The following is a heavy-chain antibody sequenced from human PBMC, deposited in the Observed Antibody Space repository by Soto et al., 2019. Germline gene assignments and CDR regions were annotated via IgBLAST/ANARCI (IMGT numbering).Heavy chain of an antibody. CDR3: ARLLGRSYSFRHHYALDV. J-gene: IGHJ6*02. CDR1: GYNIDSMY. Sequence: GGSLRLSCAASGYNIDSMYTAWVRQAPGKGLEWLSVTFVGYDPYYADSVKGRFTVSRDNSENTVYLEMNSLRAEDTAVYYCARLLGRSYSFRHHYALDVWGQGTTVTVSS. CDR2: TFVGYDP. D-gene: IGHD3-16*01. V-gene: IGHV3-53*01.